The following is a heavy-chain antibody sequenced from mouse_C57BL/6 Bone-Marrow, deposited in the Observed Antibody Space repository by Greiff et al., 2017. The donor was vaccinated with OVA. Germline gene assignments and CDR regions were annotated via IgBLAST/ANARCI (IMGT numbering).Heavy chain of an antibody. CDR1: GYTFTDYN. Sequence: EVQLQQSGPELVKPGASVKMSCKASGYTFTDYNMHWVKQSHGKSLEWIGYINPNNGGTSYNQKFKGKATLTVNKSSSTAYMELRSLTSEDSAVYYCARPQYYDYWFAYWGQGTLVTVSA. J-gene: IGHJ3*01. V-gene: IGHV1-22*01. CDR2: INPNNGGT. D-gene: IGHD2-4*01. CDR3: ARPQYYDYWFAY.